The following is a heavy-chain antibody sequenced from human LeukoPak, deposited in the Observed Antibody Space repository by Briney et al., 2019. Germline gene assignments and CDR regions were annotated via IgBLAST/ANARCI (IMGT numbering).Heavy chain of an antibody. CDR2: ISSSGSTI. V-gene: IGHV3-11*01. J-gene: IGHJ6*03. CDR1: GFTFSDYY. CDR3: ARTDHGSGRRKPYYYYYMDV. Sequence: GGSLRLSCAASGFTFSDYYMSWIRQAPGKGLEWVSYISSSGSTIYYADSVKGRFTISRDNAKNSLYLQMNSLRAEDTAVYYCARTDHGSGRRKPYYYYYMDVWGKGTTVTISS. D-gene: IGHD3-10*01.